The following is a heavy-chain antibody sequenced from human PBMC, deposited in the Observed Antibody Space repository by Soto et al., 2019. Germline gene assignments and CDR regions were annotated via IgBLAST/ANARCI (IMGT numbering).Heavy chain of an antibody. J-gene: IGHJ5*02. Sequence: QVQLVQSGAEVKKPGASVKVSCKASGYTFTSYGLSWVRQAPGQGLEWMGRISAYNYNTNYAQKLQGRVTVTTDTSTSTAYMELRSRGSDDTAVYYCARVVGALGHWFDPWGQGTLVTVSS. V-gene: IGHV1-18*01. CDR1: GYTFTSYG. CDR3: ARVVGALGHWFDP. CDR2: ISAYNYNT. D-gene: IGHD1-26*01.